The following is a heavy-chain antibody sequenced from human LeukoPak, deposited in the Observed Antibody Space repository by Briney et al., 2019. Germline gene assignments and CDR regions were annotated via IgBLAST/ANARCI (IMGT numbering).Heavy chain of an antibody. J-gene: IGHJ4*02. Sequence: SETLSLTCAVYGGSFSGYYWSWIRQPPGKGLEWIGEINHSGSTNYNPSLKSRVTISVGTSKNKFSLKLSSVTAADTAVYYCARDYVWGSYGSHQFDYWGGGTLVTVSS. CDR2: INHSGST. CDR3: ARDYVWGSYGSHQFDY. V-gene: IGHV4-34*01. D-gene: IGHD3-16*02. CDR1: GGSFSGYY.